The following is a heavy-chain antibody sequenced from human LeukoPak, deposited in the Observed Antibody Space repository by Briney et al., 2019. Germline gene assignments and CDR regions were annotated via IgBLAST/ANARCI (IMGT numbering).Heavy chain of an antibody. Sequence: GSLRLSCAASGFTFSSYSMNWVRQAPGKGLEWVSYISSDSSTIFYADSVKGRFTISRDNVKNSLFLQLNSLRDEDTAVYYCARDEDAFGGQGTLVTVSS. CDR3: ARDEDAF. CDR1: GFTFSSYS. V-gene: IGHV3-48*02. J-gene: IGHJ4*02. CDR2: ISSDSSTI.